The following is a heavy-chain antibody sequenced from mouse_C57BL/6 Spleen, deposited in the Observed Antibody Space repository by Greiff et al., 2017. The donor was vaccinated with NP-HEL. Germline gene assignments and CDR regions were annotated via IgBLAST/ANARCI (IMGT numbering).Heavy chain of an antibody. V-gene: IGHV1-62-2*01. CDR2: FYPGSGSI. CDR1: GYTFTEYT. J-gene: IGHJ2*01. Sequence: QVHVKQSGAELVKPGASVKLSCKASGYTFTEYTIHWVKQRSGQGLEWIGWFYPGSGSIKYNEKFKDKATLTADKSSSTVYMELSRLTSEDSAVYFCARHTLTTVVATRGYYFDYWGQGTTLTVSS. CDR3: ARHTLTTVVATRGYYFDY. D-gene: IGHD1-1*01.